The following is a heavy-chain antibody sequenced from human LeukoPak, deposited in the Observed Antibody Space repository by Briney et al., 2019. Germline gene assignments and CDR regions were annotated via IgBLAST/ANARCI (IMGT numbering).Heavy chain of an antibody. J-gene: IGHJ6*03. Sequence: ASVKVSCKASGYTFTSYDINWVRQATGQGLEWMGWMNPNSGNTGYAQKFQGRVTITRNTSISTAYMELSSLRSEDTAVYYCARVVAGARPYYYYYYMDVWGKGTTVTVSS. D-gene: IGHD6-19*01. CDR3: ARVVAGARPYYYYYYMDV. V-gene: IGHV1-8*03. CDR1: GYTFTSYD. CDR2: MNPNSGNT.